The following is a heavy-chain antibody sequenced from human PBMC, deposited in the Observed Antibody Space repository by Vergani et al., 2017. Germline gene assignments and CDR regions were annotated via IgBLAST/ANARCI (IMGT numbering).Heavy chain of an antibody. CDR3: ARVNTETNGHLYYYYYMDV. CDR2: IDHTGRP. J-gene: IGHJ6*03. V-gene: IGHV4-34*01. Sequence: QVQLQQWGGGLLKPSETLSLTCVVHGGSFTSYHWTWIRQSPGEGLEWVGDIDHTGRPDYNPSLKSRLTMSVDKSRNQFSLTVNSVTATDTAIYFCARVNTETNGHLYYYYYMDVWGQGTAVTVS. D-gene: IGHD4-11*01. CDR1: GGSFTSYH.